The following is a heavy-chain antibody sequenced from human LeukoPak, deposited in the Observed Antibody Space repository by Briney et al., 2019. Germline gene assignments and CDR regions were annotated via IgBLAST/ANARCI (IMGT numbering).Heavy chain of an antibody. V-gene: IGHV3-23*01. D-gene: IGHD2-21*02. CDR3: ARFRTWGDKAFDY. J-gene: IGHJ4*02. Sequence: GGSLRLSCAASGFTFSSYAMSWVRQAPGRGLEWVSAISGSGGSTYYADSVKGRFTISRDNSKNTLYLQMNSLRAEDTAVYYCARFRTWGDKAFDYWGRGTLVTVSS. CDR2: ISGSGGST. CDR1: GFTFSSYA.